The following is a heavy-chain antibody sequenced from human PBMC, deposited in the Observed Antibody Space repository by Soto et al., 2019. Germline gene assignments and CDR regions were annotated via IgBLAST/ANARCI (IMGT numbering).Heavy chain of an antibody. Sequence: PGWTLRLSCAGSGFIFGDAWLSLVRPAPGKGLEWVGRVKRKSDGETTDYAAPVTGRFTISRDASKPTVYLQMNSLKIEDTGIYYCVAGSPFDYWGQGTLVTVFS. CDR2: VKRKSDGETT. CDR1: GFIFGDAW. J-gene: IGHJ4*02. CDR3: VAGSPFDY. D-gene: IGHD1-26*01. V-gene: IGHV3-15*05.